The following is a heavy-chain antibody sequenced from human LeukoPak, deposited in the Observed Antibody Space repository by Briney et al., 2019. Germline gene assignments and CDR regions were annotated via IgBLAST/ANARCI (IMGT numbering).Heavy chain of an antibody. CDR2: ISWNSGTI. V-gene: IGHV3-9*01. CDR1: GFTFDDYA. D-gene: IGHD5-18*01. CDR3: ASLKGVTDFDY. Sequence: AGGSLRLSCAASGFTFDDYAMHWVRQAPGKGLEWVSGISWNSGTIGYADSVKGRFTISRDNAKNSLYLQMNSLRAEDTAVYCCASLKGVTDFDYWGQGTLVTVSS. J-gene: IGHJ4*02.